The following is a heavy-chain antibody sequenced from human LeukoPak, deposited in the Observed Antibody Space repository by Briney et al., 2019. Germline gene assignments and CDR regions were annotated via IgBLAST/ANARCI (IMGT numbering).Heavy chain of an antibody. CDR2: IYTSGST. J-gene: IGHJ4*02. CDR1: GGSISSYY. Sequence: SETLSLTCTVSGGSISSYYWSWIRQPAGKGLEWIGRIYTSGSTNYNPSLKSRVTMSVDTSKNQFSLKLSSVTAADTAAYYCARDHARVLMVYAIHYFDYWGQGTLVTVSS. CDR3: ARDHARVLMVYAIHYFDY. V-gene: IGHV4-4*07. D-gene: IGHD2-8*01.